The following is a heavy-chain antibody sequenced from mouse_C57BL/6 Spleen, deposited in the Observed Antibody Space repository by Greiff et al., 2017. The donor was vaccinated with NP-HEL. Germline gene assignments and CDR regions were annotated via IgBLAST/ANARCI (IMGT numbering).Heavy chain of an antibody. Sequence: EVQLQQSGPELVKPGASVKISCKASGYTFTDYYMNWVKQSHGKSLEWIGDINPNNGGTSYNQKFKGKATLTVDKSSSTAYMELRSLTSEDSAVYYCARRAYYDYDGWYFDVWGTGTTGTVSS. CDR1: GYTFTDYY. D-gene: IGHD2-4*01. CDR2: INPNNGGT. J-gene: IGHJ1*03. V-gene: IGHV1-26*01. CDR3: ARRAYYDYDGWYFDV.